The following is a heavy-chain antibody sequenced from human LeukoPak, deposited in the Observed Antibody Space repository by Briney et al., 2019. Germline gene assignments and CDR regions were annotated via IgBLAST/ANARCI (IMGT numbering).Heavy chain of an antibody. V-gene: IGHV1-2*02. J-gene: IGHJ4*02. CDR3: ARERYYSSGNYNNRIDY. CDR1: GYTFTGYY. Sequence: ASVKVSCKASGYTFTGYYMHWVRQAPGQGLEWMGWINPNSGGTNYAQKFQGRVTMTRDTSISTAYMELSRLRSDDTAVYYCARERYYSSGNYNNRIDYWGQGTLVTVSS. D-gene: IGHD3-10*01. CDR2: INPNSGGT.